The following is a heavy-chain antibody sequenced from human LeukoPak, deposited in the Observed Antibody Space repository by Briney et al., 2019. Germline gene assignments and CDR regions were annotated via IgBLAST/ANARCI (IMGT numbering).Heavy chain of an antibody. CDR2: IKQDGSEK. Sequence: GGSLRLSCAASGFTSSSYWVTWVRQVLWKGLEWVANIKQDGSEKNYVDAVKGRFTISRDNAKNSVYLQMNSLRAEDTAVYYCARNLPAADYWGQGTLVTVSS. J-gene: IGHJ4*02. CDR3: ARNLPAADY. D-gene: IGHD2-2*01. V-gene: IGHV3-7*01. CDR1: GFTSSSYW.